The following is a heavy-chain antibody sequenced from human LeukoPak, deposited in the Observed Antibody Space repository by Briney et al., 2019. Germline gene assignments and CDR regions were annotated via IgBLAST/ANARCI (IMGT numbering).Heavy chain of an antibody. CDR3: ATYSGPDKWDASDM. Sequence: PGGSLRLSCAASGFTFSSYAMTWVRQAPGKGLEWVATIRVDGSNEYPVDSMKGRFTISRDNANNSLHLQMNSLRAEDTAVYYCATYSGPDKWDASDMWGQGTLVTVSS. V-gene: IGHV3-7*01. CDR1: GFTFSSYA. D-gene: IGHD1-26*01. J-gene: IGHJ3*02. CDR2: IRVDGSNE.